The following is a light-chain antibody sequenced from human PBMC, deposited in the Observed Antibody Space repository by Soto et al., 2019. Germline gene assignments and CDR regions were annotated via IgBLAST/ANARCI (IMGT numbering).Light chain of an antibody. CDR1: QGISNY. CDR3: QKYNSAPPT. CDR2: AAS. Sequence: DIQMTQSPSSLSASVGDRVTITCRASQGISNYLAWYQQKPGKVPKLLIYAASTLPSGAPSRFSARETGTDFTLTISSLQPEDVATYYCQKYNSAPPTFGQGTKVEIK. V-gene: IGKV1-27*01. J-gene: IGKJ1*01.